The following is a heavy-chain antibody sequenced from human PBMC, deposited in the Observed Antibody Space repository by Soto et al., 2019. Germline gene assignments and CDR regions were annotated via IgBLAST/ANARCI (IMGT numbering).Heavy chain of an antibody. CDR1: GYIFVSYG. CDR3: ARGNSGSYSDVFDY. V-gene: IGHV1-18*01. J-gene: IGHJ4*02. CDR2: ISAYNGNT. Sequence: QVQLVQSGAEVQKPGASVKVSCKSSGYIFVSYGINWVRQAPGQGLEWLGWISAYNGNTDYAQKLQGRVTMTTDTSTSTAYMELRSLRSDDTAVYYCARGNSGSYSDVFDYWGQGTLVTVSS. D-gene: IGHD1-26*01.